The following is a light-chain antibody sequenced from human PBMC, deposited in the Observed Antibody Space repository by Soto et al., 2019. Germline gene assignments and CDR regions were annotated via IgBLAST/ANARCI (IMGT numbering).Light chain of an antibody. CDR3: QTWVTGIRV. CDR2: VNSDGSH. V-gene: IGLV4-69*01. CDR1: SGHSNYA. J-gene: IGLJ1*01. Sequence: QLVLTQSPSASASLGASVKLTCTLSSGHSNYAIAWHQQQPEKGPRYLMKVNSDGSHRKGDGIPDRFSGSSSGAQRYLTISSLQSEDEADYYCQTWVTGIRVFGTGTKLTV.